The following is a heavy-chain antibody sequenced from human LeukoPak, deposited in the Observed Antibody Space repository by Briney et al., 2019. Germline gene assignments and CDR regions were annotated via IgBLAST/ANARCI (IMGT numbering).Heavy chain of an antibody. CDR3: AKEGHYGDYDVY. CDR1: GFTFSSYA. Sequence: GGSLRLSCAASGFTFSSYAMSWVRQAPGKGLEWVSSISSSSSYIYYADSVKGRFTISRDNAKNSLYLQMNSLRAEDTALYYCAKEGHYGDYDVYWGQGTLVTVSS. J-gene: IGHJ4*02. D-gene: IGHD4-17*01. V-gene: IGHV3-21*04. CDR2: ISSSSSYI.